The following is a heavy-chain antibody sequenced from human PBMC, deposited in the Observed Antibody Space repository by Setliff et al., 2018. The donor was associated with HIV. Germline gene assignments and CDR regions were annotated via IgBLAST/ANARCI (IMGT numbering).Heavy chain of an antibody. CDR1: GFTFSNYV. D-gene: IGHD3-10*02. CDR2: ISSSGGRT. CDR3: VEVSRGTVVRGVILVGYFDY. Sequence: SCAASGFTFSNYVMSWVRQTPGKGLEWVSVISSSGGRTYHADSVKGRFTISRDNSKNTLYLQMSSLRVEDTAVYYCVEVSRGTVVRGVILVGYFDYWGQGTLVTVSS. V-gene: IGHV3-23*01. J-gene: IGHJ4*02.